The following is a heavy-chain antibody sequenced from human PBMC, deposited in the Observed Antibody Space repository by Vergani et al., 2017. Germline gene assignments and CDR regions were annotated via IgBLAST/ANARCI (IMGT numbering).Heavy chain of an antibody. CDR3: AHSWNVGRRGWFDS. CDR2: ISPKTGDT. V-gene: IGHV1-2*02. J-gene: IGHJ5*01. Sequence: QVQLLQSGPVMKKPGGSMKVSCQASDSTFSDYNIHWVRQAPGQGLQWMGWISPKTGDTDYLERFQDRVTMTRDASTKTVYLKMTRLTSDDTAIYYCAHSWNVGRRGWFDSWGPGNLVTVSS. D-gene: IGHD1-26*01. CDR1: DSTFSDYN.